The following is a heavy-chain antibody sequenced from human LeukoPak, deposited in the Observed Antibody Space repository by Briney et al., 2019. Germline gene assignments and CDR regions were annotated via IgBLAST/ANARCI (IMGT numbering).Heavy chain of an antibody. CDR2: ISSSSSYI. V-gene: IGHV3-21*01. Sequence: GLSLRLSCAASGFTFSSYSMNWVRQAPGKGLEWVSSISSSSSYIYYADSVKGRFTISRDNAKNSLYLQMNSLRAEDTAVYYCAKDSKRPHGANDYWGQGTLVTVSS. J-gene: IGHJ4*02. D-gene: IGHD1-26*01. CDR1: GFTFSSYS. CDR3: AKDSKRPHGANDY.